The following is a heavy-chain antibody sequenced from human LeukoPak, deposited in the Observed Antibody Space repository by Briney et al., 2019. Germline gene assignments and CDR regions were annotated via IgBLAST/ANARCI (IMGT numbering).Heavy chain of an antibody. CDR3: ATGPRVTFGGVIAGFDY. J-gene: IGHJ4*02. CDR1: GGSISSYY. CDR2: IYYSGST. Sequence: TSETLSLTCTVSGGSISSYYWSWIRQPPGKGLEWIGYIYYSGSTNYNPSLKSRVTISVDTSKNQFSLKLSSVTAADTAVYYCATGPRVTFGGVIAGFDYWAREPWSPSPQ. V-gene: IGHV4-59*08. D-gene: IGHD3-16*02.